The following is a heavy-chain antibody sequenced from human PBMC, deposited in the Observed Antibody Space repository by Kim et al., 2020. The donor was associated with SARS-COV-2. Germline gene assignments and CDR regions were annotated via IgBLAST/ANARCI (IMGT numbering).Heavy chain of an antibody. CDR3: AKPLAIGGYSGYDPYYYGMDV. CDR2: ISYDGSNK. V-gene: IGHV3-30*18. J-gene: IGHJ6*02. CDR1: GFTFSSYG. Sequence: GGSLRLSCAASGFTFSSYGMPWVRQAPGKGLEWVAVISYDGSNKYYADSVKGRFTISRDNSKNTLYLQMNSLRAEDTAVYYCAKPLAIGGYSGYDPYYYGMDVWGQGTTVTVSS. D-gene: IGHD5-12*01.